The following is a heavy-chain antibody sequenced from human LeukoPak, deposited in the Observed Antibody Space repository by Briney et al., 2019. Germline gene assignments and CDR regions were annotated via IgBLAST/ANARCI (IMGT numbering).Heavy chain of an antibody. Sequence: SETLSLTCTVSGGSISSGGYYWGWLRQPPGKGLEWIGSMYYSGSTYYNPSLKSRVTISVDTSKNQFSLKLSSVTAADTAVYYCARRPVMDVWGQGTTVTVSS. CDR3: ARRPVMDV. V-gene: IGHV4-39*01. J-gene: IGHJ6*02. CDR2: MYYSGST. CDR1: GGSISSGGYY.